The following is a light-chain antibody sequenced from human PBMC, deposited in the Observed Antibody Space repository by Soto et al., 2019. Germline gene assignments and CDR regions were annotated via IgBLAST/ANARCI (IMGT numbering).Light chain of an antibody. Sequence: EIVLTQSPGTLSLSPGERATLSCRASQSVSNKNIAWYQQKPGQAPRLLIYGASNRATDIPGRFSGSGSGTDFTLTISRLEPVDFAVYYCQQYGSSPRTFGQGTKVEIK. CDR2: GAS. CDR1: QSVSNKN. V-gene: IGKV3-20*01. CDR3: QQYGSSPRT. J-gene: IGKJ1*01.